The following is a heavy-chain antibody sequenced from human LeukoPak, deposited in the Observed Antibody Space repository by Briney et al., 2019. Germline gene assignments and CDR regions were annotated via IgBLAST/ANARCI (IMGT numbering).Heavy chain of an antibody. Sequence: ASVKVSCKASGYAFTSYDINWVRQATGQGLEWMGWMNPNSGNTGYAQKFQGRVTMTRNTSISTAYMELSSLRSEDTAVYYCARGGRVATATGTFDPWGQGTLVTVSS. J-gene: IGHJ5*02. CDR3: ARGGRVATATGTFDP. CDR2: MNPNSGNT. V-gene: IGHV1-8*01. D-gene: IGHD1-14*01. CDR1: GYAFTSYD.